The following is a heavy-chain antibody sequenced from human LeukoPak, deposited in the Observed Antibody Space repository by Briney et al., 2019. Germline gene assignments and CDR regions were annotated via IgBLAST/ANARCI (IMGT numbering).Heavy chain of an antibody. D-gene: IGHD2-21*02. CDR1: GGSISSGDYY. Sequence: SQTLSLTCTVSGGSISSGDYYWRWIRQPPGKGLEWIGYIYYSGSTYYHPSLKSRVTISVDTSKNQFSLKLSSVTAADTAVYYCARVAVTDNYGMDVWGQGTTVTVSS. CDR3: ARVAVTDNYGMDV. J-gene: IGHJ6*02. CDR2: IYYSGST. V-gene: IGHV4-30-4*01.